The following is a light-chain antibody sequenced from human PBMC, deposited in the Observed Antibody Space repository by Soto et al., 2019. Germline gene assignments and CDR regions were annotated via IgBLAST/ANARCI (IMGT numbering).Light chain of an antibody. V-gene: IGKV1-5*01. Sequence: DIQMTQIPSTLAASVGYTVTITCRASHGITTWLAWYQQKSGQAPKLLIYDASRLESGVPPRFSGSGSGTDFTLTISSLQPEDFATYSCQQSFSTPWTFGQGTKVDI. CDR1: HGITTW. CDR2: DAS. J-gene: IGKJ1*01. CDR3: QQSFSTPWT.